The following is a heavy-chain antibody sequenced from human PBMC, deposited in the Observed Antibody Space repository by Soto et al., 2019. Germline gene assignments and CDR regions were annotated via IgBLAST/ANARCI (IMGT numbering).Heavy chain of an antibody. V-gene: IGHV1-69*13. CDR3: ARRGRTYYDFWSGPPQGYYGMDV. J-gene: IGHJ6*02. CDR1: GGTFSSYA. D-gene: IGHD3-3*01. CDR2: IIPIFGTA. Sequence: SVKVSCKASGGTFSSYAISWVRQAPGQGLEWMGGIIPIFGTANYAQKFQGRVTITADESTSTAYMELSSLRSEDTAVYYCARRGRTYYDFWSGPPQGYYGMDVWGQGTTVTVSS.